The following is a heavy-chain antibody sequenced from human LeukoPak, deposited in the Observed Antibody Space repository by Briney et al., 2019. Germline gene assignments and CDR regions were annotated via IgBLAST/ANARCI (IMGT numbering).Heavy chain of an antibody. Sequence: GESLKISCKGSGYSFTDYWIGWVRQMPGKGLEWMGRIDPSDSYTNYSPSFQGHVTISADKSISTAYLQWTSLKASDTAMYYCARHPFVGAHLDSWGQGTLVTVSS. V-gene: IGHV5-10-1*01. CDR3: ARHPFVGAHLDS. J-gene: IGHJ4*02. CDR1: GYSFTDYW. CDR2: IDPSDSYT. D-gene: IGHD3-16*01.